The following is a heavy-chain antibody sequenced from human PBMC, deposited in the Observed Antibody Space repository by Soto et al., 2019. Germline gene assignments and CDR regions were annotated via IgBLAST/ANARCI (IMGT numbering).Heavy chain of an antibody. CDR1: GGSFSGYY. CDR2: INHSGST. J-gene: IGHJ4*02. D-gene: IGHD3-9*01. Sequence: PSETLSLTCAVYGGSFSGYYWSWIRQPPGKGLEWIGEINHSGSTNYNPSLKSRVTISVDTSKNQFSLKLSSVTAADTAVYYCARRTLRYFDWLLEAYFDYWGQGTLVTVSS. CDR3: ARRTLRYFDWLLEAYFDY. V-gene: IGHV4-34*01.